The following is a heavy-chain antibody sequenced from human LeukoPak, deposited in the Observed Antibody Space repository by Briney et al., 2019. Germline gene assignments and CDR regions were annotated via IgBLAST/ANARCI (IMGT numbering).Heavy chain of an antibody. J-gene: IGHJ4*02. Sequence: QPGGSLRLSCAASGFTFSSYAMSWVRQAPGKGLEWVSAISGSGGSTYYADSVKGRFTISRDNSKNTLYLQMNTLRAGDTAVYSCAKNGRGYSSDYSDYWGQGTLVTVSS. CDR1: GFTFSSYA. CDR3: AKNGRGYSSDYSDY. D-gene: IGHD5-18*01. V-gene: IGHV3-23*01. CDR2: ISGSGGST.